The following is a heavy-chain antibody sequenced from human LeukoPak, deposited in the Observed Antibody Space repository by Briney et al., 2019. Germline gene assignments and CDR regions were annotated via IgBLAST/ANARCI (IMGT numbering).Heavy chain of an antibody. Sequence: GGSLRLSCAASGFTFDNYAMSWVRQAPGKGLEWVSSISASGGSTYSADSVRGRFTISRDNSNKILYLQMNSLRAEDTAVYYCAKGFSMIRGLRGTHYYYGMDVWGRGTTVTVSS. J-gene: IGHJ6*04. CDR1: GFTFDNYA. D-gene: IGHD3-10*01. CDR3: AKGFSMIRGLRGTHYYYGMDV. CDR2: ISASGGST. V-gene: IGHV3-23*01.